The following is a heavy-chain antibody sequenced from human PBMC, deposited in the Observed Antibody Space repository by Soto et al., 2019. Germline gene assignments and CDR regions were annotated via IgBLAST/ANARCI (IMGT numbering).Heavy chain of an antibody. Sequence: QVQLVESGGGVVQPGRSLRLSCVASGFTFSNYGMHWVRQAPGKGLEWVAVISYDGSNKYYADSVKGRFTISRDNSKNTLYLQMNSLRAEDTAVYYCATTYYYDSSGTKGGQGTLVTVSS. D-gene: IGHD3-22*01. J-gene: IGHJ4*02. CDR2: ISYDGSNK. CDR1: GFTFSNYG. CDR3: ATTYYYDSSGTK. V-gene: IGHV3-30*03.